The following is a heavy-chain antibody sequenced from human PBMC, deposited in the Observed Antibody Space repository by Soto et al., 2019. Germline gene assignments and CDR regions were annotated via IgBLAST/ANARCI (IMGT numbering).Heavy chain of an antibody. Sequence: EVQVLESGGGLVQPGGSLRLSCAASGFIFSSYAMSWVRQAPGKGLEWVSAIGGSGGGPYYADSVKGRFTISRDNTKNTLYLQMNSLRAEDTAVYYCAKEPRAVAGTGVDYWGQGTLVTVSS. CDR2: IGGSGGGP. J-gene: IGHJ4*02. CDR1: GFIFSSYA. D-gene: IGHD6-19*01. V-gene: IGHV3-23*01. CDR3: AKEPRAVAGTGVDY.